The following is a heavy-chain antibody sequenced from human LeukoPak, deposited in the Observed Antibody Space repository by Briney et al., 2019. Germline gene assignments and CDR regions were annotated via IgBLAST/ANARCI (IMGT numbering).Heavy chain of an antibody. Sequence: SETLSLTCTVSGGSISSYYWSWIRQPPGKGLEWIGYIYYSGSTNYNPSLKSRVTISVDTSKNQFSLKLSSVTAADTAMYYCARDRLGIAAATYFDYWGQGTLVTVSS. V-gene: IGHV4-59*12. J-gene: IGHJ4*02. CDR2: IYYSGST. CDR3: ARDRLGIAAATYFDY. D-gene: IGHD6-13*01. CDR1: GGSISSYY.